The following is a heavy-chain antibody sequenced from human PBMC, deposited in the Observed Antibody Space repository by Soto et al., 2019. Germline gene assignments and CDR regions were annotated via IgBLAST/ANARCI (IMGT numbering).Heavy chain of an antibody. CDR1: GFSFSSYS. CDR3: ATNPTSYCSGTSCDGP. V-gene: IGHV3-21*01. Sequence: GGSLRLSCAASGFSFSSYSMNWVRQAPGKGLEWVSSISSSSSYIYYADSVKGRFTISRDNAKNSLLLQLNSLRAEDTAVYYCATNPTSYCSGTSCDGPGGKGTLVTVSS. J-gene: IGHJ4*02. CDR2: ISSSSSYI. D-gene: IGHD2-2*01.